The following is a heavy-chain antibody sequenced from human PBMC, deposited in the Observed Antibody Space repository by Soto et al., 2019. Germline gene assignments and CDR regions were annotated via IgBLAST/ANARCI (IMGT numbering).Heavy chain of an antibody. Sequence: SETLSLTCTFSGDSISNNYWNWIRRPPGKGLEWIGNIYYTGSTNYNPSLKSRVTLSLDTSRKQFSLKLSSVTAADTAVYYCASRHDRNGFYFVDWGQGTLVTVSS. J-gene: IGHJ4*02. V-gene: IGHV4-59*01. D-gene: IGHD3-22*01. CDR1: GDSISNNY. CDR3: ASRHDRNGFYFVD. CDR2: IYYTGST.